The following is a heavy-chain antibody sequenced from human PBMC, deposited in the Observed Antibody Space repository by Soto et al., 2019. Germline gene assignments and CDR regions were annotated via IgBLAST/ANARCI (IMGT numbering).Heavy chain of an antibody. V-gene: IGHV1-46*01. D-gene: IGHD2-21*02. J-gene: IGHJ4*02. CDR2: VNPSGGHT. CDR1: GDTFTDYY. CDR3: ARGGHVVVVTAALDY. Sequence: QVQLMQSGAEVKKPGASVKVSCKASGDTFTDYYIHWVRQAPGQGLEWMGTVNPSGGHTTYAQHFLGRVTRTRDTSNSTLYMELTSLTSDDTAISYCARGGHVVVVTAALDYWGQGTLVTVSS.